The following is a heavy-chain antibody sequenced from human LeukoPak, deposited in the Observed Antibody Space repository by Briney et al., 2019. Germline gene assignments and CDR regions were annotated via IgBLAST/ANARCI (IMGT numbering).Heavy chain of an antibody. V-gene: IGHV3-20*04. D-gene: IGHD2-2*01. CDR3: ARDALAAGYRLEWYYFDY. J-gene: IGHJ4*02. CDR2: INWNGGST. CDR1: GFTFDNYG. Sequence: GGSLRLSCAASGFTFDNYGMSWVRQAPGKGLEWVSGINWNGGSTGYADSVKGRFTISRDNAKNSLYLQMNSLRAEDTAVYYCARDALAAGYRLEWYYFDYWGQGTLVTVSS.